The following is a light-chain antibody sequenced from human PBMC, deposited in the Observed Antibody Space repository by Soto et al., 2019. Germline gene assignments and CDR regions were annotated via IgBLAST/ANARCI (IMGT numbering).Light chain of an antibody. CDR2: DVS. CDR3: QKYNSGLET. CDR1: QGINNY. V-gene: IGKV1-27*01. Sequence: EIQMTQSPSSLSASVGDRVTITCRASQGINNYLAWYQQKPGKVPKVLIYDVSTLQSGVPSRFSGSGSGTEFTLTISSLQPEDVATYYCQKYNSGLETFGPGTKVDIK. J-gene: IGKJ3*01.